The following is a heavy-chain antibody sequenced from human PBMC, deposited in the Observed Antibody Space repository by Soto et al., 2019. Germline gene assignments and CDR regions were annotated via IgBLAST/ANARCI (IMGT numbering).Heavy chain of an antibody. CDR3: AKDLQFSGWLSSQTFDF. J-gene: IGHJ4*02. CDR1: GFTFSSHA. D-gene: IGHD6-19*01. V-gene: IGHV3-23*01. CDR2: ITGSGDST. Sequence: EVQLLESGGGLVQPGGSLRLSCAVSGFTFSSHAMSWVRQAPGKGLECVSSITGSGDSTYYADSVKGRFTISRDKSKNTLYLQMNSLRAEDTGGYYCAKDLQFSGWLSSQTFDFLGQGSEFTVSS.